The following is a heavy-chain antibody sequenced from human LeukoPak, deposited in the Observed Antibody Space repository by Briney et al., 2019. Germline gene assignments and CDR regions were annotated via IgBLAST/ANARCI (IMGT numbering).Heavy chain of an antibody. Sequence: QAGGSLRLSCAASGFTFSSYAMSWVRQAPGKGLEWVSGISGSGGRTNYADSVKGRFTISRDNSKNTLYLQMNSLRAEDTAEYYCAKRVPSRGSDVWGQGTMVTVSS. CDR2: ISGSGGRT. CDR1: GFTFSSYA. V-gene: IGHV3-23*01. D-gene: IGHD3-10*01. CDR3: AKRVPSRGSDV. J-gene: IGHJ3*01.